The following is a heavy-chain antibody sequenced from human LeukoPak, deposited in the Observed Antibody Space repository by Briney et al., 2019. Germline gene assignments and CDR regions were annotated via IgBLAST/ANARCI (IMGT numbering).Heavy chain of an antibody. V-gene: IGHV3-21*06. CDR3: ARDPELGDYYYYYYMDV. Sequence: GGSLRLSCAASGFTFSTYSMNWVRQAPGKGLEWVSSISSSSSYIYYADSVKGRFTISRDNAKNSLYLQMSSLRAEDTAVYYCARDPELGDYYYYYYMDVWGKGTTVTVSS. CDR1: GFTFSTYS. J-gene: IGHJ6*03. D-gene: IGHD4-17*01. CDR2: ISSSSSYI.